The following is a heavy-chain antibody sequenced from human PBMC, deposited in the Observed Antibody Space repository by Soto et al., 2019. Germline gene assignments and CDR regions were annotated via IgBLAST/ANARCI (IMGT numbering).Heavy chain of an antibody. CDR3: ARDLYGSGRGCMDV. V-gene: IGHV4-30-2*01. Sequence: SSQIGSTYYNPFLKSRVTISVDRSKNQFSLKLSSVTAADTAVYYCARDLYGSGRGCMDVWGQGTTVTVSS. D-gene: IGHD3-10*01. CDR2: SSQIGST. J-gene: IGHJ6*02.